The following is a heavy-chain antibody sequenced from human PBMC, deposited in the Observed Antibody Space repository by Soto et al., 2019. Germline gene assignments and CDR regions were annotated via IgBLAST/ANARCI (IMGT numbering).Heavy chain of an antibody. CDR3: ARDDAFDI. CDR1: GGSISSGDYY. CDR2: IYYSGST. V-gene: IGHV4-30-4*01. J-gene: IGHJ3*02. Sequence: NPSETLSLTCTVSGGSISSGDYYWSWIRQPPGRGLEWIGYIYYSGSTYYNPSLKSRVTISVDTSKNQFSLKLSSVTAADTAVYYCARDDAFDIWGQGTMVTVSS.